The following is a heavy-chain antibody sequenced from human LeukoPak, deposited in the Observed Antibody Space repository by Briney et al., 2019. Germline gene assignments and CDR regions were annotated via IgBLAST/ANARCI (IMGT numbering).Heavy chain of an antibody. CDR1: GGTFSSYA. CDR2: IIPIFGTA. CDR3: ASSPYYYDSSGPYYYYMDV. J-gene: IGHJ6*03. Sequence: GASVKVSCKASGGTFSSYAISWVRQAPGQGLEWMGGIIPIFGTANYAQKFQGRVTIIADESTSTAYMELSSLRSEDTAVYYCASSPYYYDSSGPYYYYMDVWGKGTTVTVSS. D-gene: IGHD3-22*01. V-gene: IGHV1-69*13.